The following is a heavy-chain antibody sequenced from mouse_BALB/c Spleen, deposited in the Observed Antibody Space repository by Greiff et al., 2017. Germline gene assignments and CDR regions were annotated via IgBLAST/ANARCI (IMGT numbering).Heavy chain of an antibody. V-gene: IGHV2-2*02. D-gene: IGHD2-10*02. CDR1: GFSLTSYG. CDR3: ARYGHAMDY. Sequence: QVQLQQSGPGLVQPSQSLSITCTVSGFSLTSYGVHWVRQSPGKGLEWLGVIWSGGSTDYNAAFISRLSISKDNSKSQVFFKMNSLQANDTAIYYCARYGHAMDYWGQGTSVTVSS. J-gene: IGHJ4*01. CDR2: IWSGGST.